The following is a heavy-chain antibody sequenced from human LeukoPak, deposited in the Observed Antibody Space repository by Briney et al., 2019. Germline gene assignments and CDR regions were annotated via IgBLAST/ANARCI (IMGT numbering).Heavy chain of an antibody. V-gene: IGHV3-48*04. CDR2: ISTSGSTI. J-gene: IGHJ4*02. CDR3: ARGGGWQQPVYYFDY. D-gene: IGHD6-13*01. CDR1: GFTFSTYW. Sequence: LAGGSLRLSCAASGFTFSTYWMTWVRQAPGKGLEWVSYISTSGSTIYYADSVKGRFTISRDNAKNSLYLQMNSLRAEDTAVYYCARGGGWQQPVYYFDYWGQGTLVTVSS.